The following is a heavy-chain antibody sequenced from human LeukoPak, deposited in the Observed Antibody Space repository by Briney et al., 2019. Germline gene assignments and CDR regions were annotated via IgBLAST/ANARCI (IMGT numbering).Heavy chain of an antibody. J-gene: IGHJ4*02. D-gene: IGHD5-24*01. V-gene: IGHV3-30*04. CDR3: ARIDGYNYG. CDR2: ISYDGSNK. Sequence: PGGSLRLSCAASGFTFSSYAMHWVRQAPGKGLEWVAVISYDGSNKYYADSVKGRFTISRDNSKNTLYLQMNSLRAEDTAVYYCARIDGYNYGWGQGTLVTVSS. CDR1: GFTFSSYA.